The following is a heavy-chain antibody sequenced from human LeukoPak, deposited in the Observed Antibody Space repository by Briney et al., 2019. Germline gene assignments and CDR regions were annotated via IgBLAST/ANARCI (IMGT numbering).Heavy chain of an antibody. J-gene: IGHJ4*02. CDR1: GYTFTNYY. D-gene: IGHD4-17*01. V-gene: IGHV1-69*13. CDR2: IIPIFGTA. Sequence: ASVKVSCKASGYTFTNYYIHWVRQAPGQGLEWMGGIIPIFGTANYAQKFQGRVTITADESTSTAYMELSSLRSEDTAVYYCARMSDYGDYSFGYWGQGTLVTVSS. CDR3: ARMSDYGDYSFGY.